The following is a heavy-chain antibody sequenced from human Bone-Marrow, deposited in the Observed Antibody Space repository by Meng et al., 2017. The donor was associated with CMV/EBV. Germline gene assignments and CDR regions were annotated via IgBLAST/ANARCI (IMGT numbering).Heavy chain of an antibody. CDR1: GYSISSGYY. CDR2: IYHSGST. CDR3: ARVPAFWGNSGYL. V-gene: IGHV4-38-2*02. Sequence: GSLRLSCTVSGYSISSGYYWGWIRQPPGKGLEWIGSIYHSGSTYYNPSLKSRATISVDTSKNQFSLKLSSVTAADTAVYYCARVPAFWGNSGYLWGQGTLVTVSS. D-gene: IGHD5-12*01. J-gene: IGHJ4*02.